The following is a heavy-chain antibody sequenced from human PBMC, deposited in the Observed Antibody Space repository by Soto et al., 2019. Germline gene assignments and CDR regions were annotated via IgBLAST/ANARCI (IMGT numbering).Heavy chain of an antibody. V-gene: IGHV3-23*01. CDR2: ISGSGGST. D-gene: IGHD6-19*01. CDR1: GFTFSSYA. J-gene: IGHJ2*01. CDR3: AKHSSGWYGWYFDL. Sequence: GGSLRLSCAASGFTFSSYAMSWVRQAPGKGLEWVSAISGSGGSTYYADSVKGRSTISRDNSKNTLYLQMNSLRAEDTAVYYCAKHSSGWYGWYFDLWGRGTLVTVSS.